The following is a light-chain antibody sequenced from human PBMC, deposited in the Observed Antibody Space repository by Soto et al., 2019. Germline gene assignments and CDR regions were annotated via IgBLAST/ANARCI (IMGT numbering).Light chain of an antibody. V-gene: IGLV2-11*01. J-gene: IGLJ2*01. CDR3: CSYSVADTLVV. CDR1: TSDVGGFDF. CDR2: DVS. Sequence: QSALTQPRSVSGSPGQSVTISCTGTTSDVGGFDFVAWYQQHPGKAPKFMIYDVSKRPSGVPDRFSGSKSGNTASLTISGLQADDEADYYCCSYSVADTLVVFGGGTKVTVL.